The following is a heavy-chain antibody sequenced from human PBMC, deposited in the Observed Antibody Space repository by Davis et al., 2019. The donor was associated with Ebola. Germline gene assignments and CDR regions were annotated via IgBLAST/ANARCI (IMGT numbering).Heavy chain of an antibody. CDR2: IRSKAYGGTT. CDR3: TRVWSGMDV. D-gene: IGHD3-3*01. V-gene: IGHV3-49*04. Sequence: GESLKISCTASGFTFGDYAMSWVRQAPGKGLEWVGFIRSKAYGGTTEYAASVKGRFTISRDDSKSIAYLQMNSLKTEDTAVYYCTRVWSGMDVWGQGTTVTVSS. CDR1: GFTFGDYA. J-gene: IGHJ6*02.